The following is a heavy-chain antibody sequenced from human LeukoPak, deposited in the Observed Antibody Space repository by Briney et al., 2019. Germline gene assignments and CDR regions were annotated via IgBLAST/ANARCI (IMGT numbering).Heavy chain of an antibody. V-gene: IGHV4-39*07. CDR2: INHSGST. Sequence: PSETLSLTCTVSGGSISSSSYYWGWIRQPPGKGLEWIGEINHSGSTNYNPSLKSRVTISVDKSKNQFSLKLSSVTAADTAVYYCAREGYDSSGYYYVFDYWGQGTLVTVSS. J-gene: IGHJ4*02. D-gene: IGHD3-22*01. CDR3: AREGYDSSGYYYVFDY. CDR1: GGSISSSSYY.